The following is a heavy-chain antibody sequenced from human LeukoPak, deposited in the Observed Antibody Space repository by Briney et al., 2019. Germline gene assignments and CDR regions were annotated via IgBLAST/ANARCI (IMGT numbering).Heavy chain of an antibody. D-gene: IGHD2-15*01. J-gene: IGHJ4*02. CDR3: ARRGRYCSGGSCYFDY. CDR2: IYHSGST. V-gene: IGHV4-38-2*01. CDR1: GYSISSGYY. Sequence: SETLSLTCAVSGYSISSGYYWGWIRQPPGKGLERIGSIYHSGSTNYNPSLKSRVTISVDTSKNQFSLKLSSVTAADTAVYYCARRGRYCSGGSCYFDYWGQGTLVTVSS.